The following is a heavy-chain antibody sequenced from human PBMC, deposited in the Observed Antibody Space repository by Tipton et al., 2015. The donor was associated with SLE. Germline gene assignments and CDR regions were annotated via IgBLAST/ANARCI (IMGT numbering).Heavy chain of an antibody. CDR2: IYTSGST. Sequence: TLSLTCTVSGGSISSYYWSWIRQPPGKGLEWIGYIYTSGSTNYNPTRKSRVTISVDTSKNQFSLKLSAVTAADTAVYYCASCSRSDAFDIWGQGTMVTVSS. D-gene: IGHD2-2*01. CDR1: GGSISSYY. CDR3: ASCSRSDAFDI. J-gene: IGHJ3*02. V-gene: IGHV4-4*08.